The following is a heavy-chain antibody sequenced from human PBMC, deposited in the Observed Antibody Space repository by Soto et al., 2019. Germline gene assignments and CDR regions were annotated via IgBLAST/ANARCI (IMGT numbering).Heavy chain of an antibody. CDR2: IYYSGST. J-gene: IGHJ6*02. D-gene: IGHD6-13*01. Sequence: KASETLSLTCTVSGGSISSGDYYWSWIRQPPGKGLEWIGYIYYSGSTYYNPSLKSRVTISVDTSKNQFSLKLSSVTAADTAVYYCARDGIAAGGYGMDVWGQGTTVTVSS. V-gene: IGHV4-30-4*01. CDR3: ARDGIAAGGYGMDV. CDR1: GGSISSGDYY.